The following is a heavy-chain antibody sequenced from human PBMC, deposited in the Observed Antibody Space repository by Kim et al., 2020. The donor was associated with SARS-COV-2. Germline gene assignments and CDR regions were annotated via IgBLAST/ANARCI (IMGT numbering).Heavy chain of an antibody. CDR3: ARGLTTARYFDY. CDR2: INHSGST. CDR1: GGSFSGYY. D-gene: IGHD4-17*01. J-gene: IGHJ4*02. Sequence: SETLSLTCAVYGGSFSGYYWSWIRQPPGKGLEWIGEINHSGSTNYNPSLKSRVTISVDTSKNQFSLKLSSVTAADTAVYYCARGLTTARYFDYWGQGTLVTVSS. V-gene: IGHV4-34*01.